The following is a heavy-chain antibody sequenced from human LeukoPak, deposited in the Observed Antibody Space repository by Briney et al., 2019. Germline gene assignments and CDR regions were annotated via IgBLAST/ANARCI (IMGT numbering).Heavy chain of an antibody. CDR2: IYPGDSDT. CDR1: GYSFTSYW. V-gene: IGHV5-51*01. Sequence: GESLKISCKGSGYSFTSYWIGWVRQMPGKGLEWVGIIYPGDSDTRYSPSFQGQVTISADKSISTAYLQWSSLKASDTAMYYCARLDYYDSSGYRYGMDVWGQGTTVTVSS. CDR3: ARLDYYDSSGYRYGMDV. J-gene: IGHJ6*02. D-gene: IGHD3-22*01.